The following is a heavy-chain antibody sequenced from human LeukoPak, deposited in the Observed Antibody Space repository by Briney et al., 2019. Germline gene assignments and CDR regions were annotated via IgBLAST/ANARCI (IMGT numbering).Heavy chain of an antibody. V-gene: IGHV3-53*05. D-gene: IGHD6-19*01. Sequence: GGSLRLSCAASGFTVSSNYMSWVRQAPGKGLEWVSVIYSGGSTYYADSVKGRFTTSRDNSKNTLYLQMNSLRAEDTAVYYCARDRVSSGWYKEVTLDYWGQGTLVTVSS. CDR3: ARDRVSSGWYKEVTLDY. J-gene: IGHJ4*02. CDR1: GFTVSSNY. CDR2: IYSGGST.